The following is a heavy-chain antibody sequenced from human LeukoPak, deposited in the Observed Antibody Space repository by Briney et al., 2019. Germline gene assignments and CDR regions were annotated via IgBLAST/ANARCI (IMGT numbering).Heavy chain of an antibody. CDR1: GYTFTSYY. V-gene: IGHV1-46*03. D-gene: IGHD6-19*01. J-gene: IGHJ3*02. Sequence: ASVKVSCKASGYTFTSYYMHWVRQAPGQGLEWMGIINPSGGSTSYAQKFHGRVTMTRDMSTSTVYMELSSLRSEDTAVYYCARDPYARVSDWYRRAFDIWGQGTMVTVSS. CDR2: INPSGGST. CDR3: ARDPYARVSDWYRRAFDI.